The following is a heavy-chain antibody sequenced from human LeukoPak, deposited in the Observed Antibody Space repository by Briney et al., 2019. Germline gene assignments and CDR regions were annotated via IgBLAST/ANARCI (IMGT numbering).Heavy chain of an antibody. CDR1: GGSISSYY. Sequence: SETLSLTCTVSGGSISSYYWSWIRQPPGKGLEWIGYIYYSGSTNYNPSLKSRVTISVDTSKTQFSLKLSSVTAADTAVDYCARRRANYYMDVWGKGTTVTVSS. CDR3: ARRRANYYMDV. V-gene: IGHV4-59*08. CDR2: IYYSGST. J-gene: IGHJ6*03.